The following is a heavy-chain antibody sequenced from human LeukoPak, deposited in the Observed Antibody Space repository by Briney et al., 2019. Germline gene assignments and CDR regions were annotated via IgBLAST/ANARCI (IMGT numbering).Heavy chain of an antibody. CDR1: GYTFTSYD. J-gene: IGHJ4*02. D-gene: IGHD3-22*01. CDR3: ARVNYDSSGYYYTPYYFDY. CDR2: MNPNSGNT. Sequence: ASVKVSCKASGYTFTSYDINWVRQATGQGLEWMGWMNPNSGNTGYAQKFQGRVTITMNTSISTAYMELSSLRSEDTAVYYCARVNYDSSGYYYTPYYFDYWGQGTLVTVSS. V-gene: IGHV1-8*01.